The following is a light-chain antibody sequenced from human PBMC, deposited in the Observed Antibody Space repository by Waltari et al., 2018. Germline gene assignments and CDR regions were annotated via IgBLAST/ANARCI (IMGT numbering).Light chain of an antibody. CDR3: QHYVRLPAT. CDR2: GAS. V-gene: IGKV3-20*01. J-gene: IGKJ1*01. Sequence: EIVLTRSPGTLSLSPGERATLSCRASQSVSRTLAWYQQKPGQAPRLLIYGASTRATGIPERFSGGGSGTDFSLTISRLEPEDFAVYYCQHYVRLPATFGQGTKVEIK. CDR1: QSVSRT.